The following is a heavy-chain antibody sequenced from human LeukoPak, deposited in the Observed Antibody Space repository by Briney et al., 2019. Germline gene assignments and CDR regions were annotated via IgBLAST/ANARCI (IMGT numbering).Heavy chain of an antibody. V-gene: IGHV3-21*04. CDR2: ISSSSSYR. J-gene: IGHJ5*02. Sequence: PGGSLRLSCAASGFTFSSYSMNWVRQAPGKGLEWVSSISSSSSYRYYADSVKGRFTISRDTSKNTLYLQMNSLRAEDTAVYYCAKFSIVVVPAAPRWFDPWGQGTLVTVSS. D-gene: IGHD2-2*01. CDR3: AKFSIVVVPAAPRWFDP. CDR1: GFTFSSYS.